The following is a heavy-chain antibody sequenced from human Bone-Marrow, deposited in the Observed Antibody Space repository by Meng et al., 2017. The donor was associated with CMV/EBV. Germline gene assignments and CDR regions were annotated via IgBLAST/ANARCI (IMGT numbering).Heavy chain of an antibody. J-gene: IGHJ5*02. CDR2: ISYSGST. CDR3: GFDYGGRAWDNWFDP. CDR1: SGSISSSSYY. Sequence: SQTLSLTCTVSSGSISSSSYYCGWIRQPPGKGLEWIGSISYSGSTYYNPSLKSRVTMSVDTSKNQFSLKLSSVTAADTAVYYCGFDYGGRAWDNWFDPWGQGTRVTISS. D-gene: IGHD4/OR15-4a*01. V-gene: IGHV4-39*01.